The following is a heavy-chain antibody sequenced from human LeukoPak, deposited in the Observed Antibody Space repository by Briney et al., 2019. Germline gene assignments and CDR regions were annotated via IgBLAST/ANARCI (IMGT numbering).Heavy chain of an antibody. V-gene: IGHV3-53*01. Sequence: GGSLRLSFLASGFSVSSNYMSWVRQAPGKGLEWVSLLYTGGTTYYANSVEGRFTISRDDSKNTIYLQMNSLRAEDTAVYYCARGGAHYWNPRYWGQGTLVTVSS. CDR3: ARGGAHYWNPRY. J-gene: IGHJ4*02. CDR1: GFSVSSNY. CDR2: LYTGGTT. D-gene: IGHD1-1*01.